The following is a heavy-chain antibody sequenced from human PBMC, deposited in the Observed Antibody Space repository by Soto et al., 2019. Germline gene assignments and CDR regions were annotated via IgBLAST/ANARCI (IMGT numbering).Heavy chain of an antibody. CDR2: IYYSGST. CDR3: ARVPAPGNSYYYYYMDV. J-gene: IGHJ6*03. CDR1: GGSISNYY. Sequence: SETLSLTCTVSGGSISNYYWSWLRQPPGKGLEYIGYIYYSGSTNYNPSLKSRVTISVDTTKNQFSLKLSSVTAADTAVYYCARVPAPGNSYYYYYMDVWGKGTTVTVSS. D-gene: IGHD1-1*01. V-gene: IGHV4-59*01.